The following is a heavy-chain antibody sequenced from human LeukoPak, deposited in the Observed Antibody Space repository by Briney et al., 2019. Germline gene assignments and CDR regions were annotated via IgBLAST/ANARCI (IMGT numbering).Heavy chain of an antibody. Sequence: GRSLRLSCAASGFTFSHFNMHWVRQSPGKGLEWVSAISGSGGSTYYADSVKGRFTISRDNSKNTLYLQMNSLRAEDTAVYYCAKDTAMVLGYFDYWGQGTLVTVSS. V-gene: IGHV3-23*01. CDR2: ISGSGGST. J-gene: IGHJ4*02. D-gene: IGHD5-18*01. CDR1: GFTFSHFN. CDR3: AKDTAMVLGYFDY.